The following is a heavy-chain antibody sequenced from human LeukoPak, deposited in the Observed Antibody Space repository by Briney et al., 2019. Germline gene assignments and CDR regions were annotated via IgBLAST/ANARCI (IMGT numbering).Heavy chain of an antibody. V-gene: IGHV4-59*01. J-gene: IGHJ4*02. Sequence: SETLSLTCTVSGGSISSYYWSWIRQPPGKGLEWIGYIYYSGSTNYNPSLKSRVTISVDTSKNQFSLKLSSVTAADTAVYYCARERESGDGYNRWTYHFDYWGQGTLVTVSS. CDR3: ARERESGDGYNRWTYHFDY. CDR2: IYYSGST. D-gene: IGHD5-24*01. CDR1: GGSISSYY.